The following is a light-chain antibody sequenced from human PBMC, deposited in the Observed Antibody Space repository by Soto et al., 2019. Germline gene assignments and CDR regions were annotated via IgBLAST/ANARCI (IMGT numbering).Light chain of an antibody. V-gene: IGLV1-40*01. J-gene: IGLJ1*01. CDR2: GNS. Sequence: QSALTQPPSVSGAPGQRVTISCTESSSNIGAGYDVHWSHQLPGSAPKLLTYGNSNRPSGVPDRFPGSKSGTSASLAITGLQAEDEADYYCKSYDSSLSGYVFGTGTKVTVL. CDR1: SSNIGAGYD. CDR3: KSYDSSLSGYV.